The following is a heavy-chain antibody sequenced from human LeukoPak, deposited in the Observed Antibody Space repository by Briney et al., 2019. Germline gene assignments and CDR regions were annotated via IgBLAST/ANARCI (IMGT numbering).Heavy chain of an antibody. CDR1: GFTFTGYY. V-gene: IGHV1-2*02. CDR3: VREGNELLSKNFDY. Sequence: ASVKVSCKASGFTFTGYYIPWVRQAPGQGLEWMGYINPHSGGTSSPQKLQGRVTMITDTSISAAYMELSSLISDDTAMYYCVREGNELLSKNFDYWGQGTLVTVSS. CDR2: INPHSGGT. D-gene: IGHD2-21*02. J-gene: IGHJ4*02.